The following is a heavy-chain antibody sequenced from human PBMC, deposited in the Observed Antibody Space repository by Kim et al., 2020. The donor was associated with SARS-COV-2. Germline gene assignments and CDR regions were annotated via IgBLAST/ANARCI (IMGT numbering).Heavy chain of an antibody. V-gene: IGHV1-2*06. CDR1: GYTFTGYY. Sequence: ASVKVSCKASGYTFTGYYMHWVRQAPGQGLEWMGRINPNSGGTNYAQKFQGRVTMTRDTSISTAYMELSRLRSDDTAVYYCARDRLGYCSSTSCYKGGSNWFDPWGQGTLVTVSS. CDR3: ARDRLGYCSSTSCYKGGSNWFDP. D-gene: IGHD2-2*02. CDR2: INPNSGGT. J-gene: IGHJ5*02.